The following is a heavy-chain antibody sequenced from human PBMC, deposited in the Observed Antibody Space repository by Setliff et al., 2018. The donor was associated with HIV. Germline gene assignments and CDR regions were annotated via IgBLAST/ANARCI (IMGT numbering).Heavy chain of an antibody. CDR2: IQNTGTT. Sequence: PSETLSLTCTVSGGSISNFHWTWIRQPPGKGLEWIGCIQNTGTTNYNPSLKSRVTISIDTSKKRVSLKLNSVTAADTAVYYCARVIGTARIYYYYYMDVWGKGTTVTVSS. D-gene: IGHD6-6*01. V-gene: IGHV4-59*01. J-gene: IGHJ6*03. CDR1: GGSISNFH. CDR3: ARVIGTARIYYYYYMDV.